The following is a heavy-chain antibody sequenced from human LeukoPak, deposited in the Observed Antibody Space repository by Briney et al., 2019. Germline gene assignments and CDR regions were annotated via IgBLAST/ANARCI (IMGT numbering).Heavy chain of an antibody. CDR2: ISYDGSNK. CDR3: AREKYSSSWYSNYYYGMDV. D-gene: IGHD6-13*01. V-gene: IGHV3-30-3*01. Sequence: GGSLRLSCAASGFTFSSYAMHWVRQAPGKGLEWVAVISYDGSNKYYADSVKGRFTISRDNSKNTLYLQMNSLRAEDTAVYYCAREKYSSSWYSNYYYGMDVWGQGTTVTVSS. CDR1: GFTFSSYA. J-gene: IGHJ6*02.